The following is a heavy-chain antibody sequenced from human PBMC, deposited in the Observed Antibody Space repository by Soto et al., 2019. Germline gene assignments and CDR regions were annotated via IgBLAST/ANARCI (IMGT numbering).Heavy chain of an antibody. D-gene: IGHD2-2*02. J-gene: IGHJ3*02. CDR2: ISDSGST. CDR3: ARGYNAFDI. Sequence: QVHLQQWGAGLLKPSETLSLTCAVNGGSFSGYYWSWIRQPPGMGLEWIEEISDSGSTNYNPSLKSRVTISVDTSKNQFSLKLSSVTAADTAVYYCARGYNAFDIWGQGTMVTVSS. V-gene: IGHV4-34*01. CDR1: GGSFSGYY.